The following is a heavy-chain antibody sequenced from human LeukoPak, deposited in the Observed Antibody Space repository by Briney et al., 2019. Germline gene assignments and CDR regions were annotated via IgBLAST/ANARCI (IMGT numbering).Heavy chain of an antibody. D-gene: IGHD4-11*01. CDR2: ISAYSGNT. Sequence: GASVKVSCKASGYTFTSYGISWVRQAPGQGLEWMGWISAYSGNTNYAQKLQGRVTMTTDTSTSTAYMELRSLRSDDTAVYYCAREGRVTTVTYYYYYYMDVWGKGTTVTVSS. V-gene: IGHV1-18*01. CDR1: GYTFTSYG. J-gene: IGHJ6*03. CDR3: AREGRVTTVTYYYYYYMDV.